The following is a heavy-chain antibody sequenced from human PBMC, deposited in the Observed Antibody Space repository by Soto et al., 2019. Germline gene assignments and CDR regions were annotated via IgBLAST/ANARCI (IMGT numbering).Heavy chain of an antibody. CDR1: GGSISSSSYY. V-gene: IGHV4-39*01. CDR2: IYYSGST. CDR3: ASHIHSGYSSSWSGFAATRRTRGWFDP. Sequence: QLQLQESGPGLVKPSETLSLTCTVSGGSISSSSYYWGWIRQPPGKGLEWIGSIYYSGSTYYNPSLKSRVTISVDTSKNQFSLKLSSVTAADTAVYYCASHIHSGYSSSWSGFAATRRTRGWFDPWGQGTLVTVSS. J-gene: IGHJ5*02. D-gene: IGHD6-13*01.